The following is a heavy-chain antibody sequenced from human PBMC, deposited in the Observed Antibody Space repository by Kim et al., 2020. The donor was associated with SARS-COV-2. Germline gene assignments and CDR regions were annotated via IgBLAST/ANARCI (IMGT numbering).Heavy chain of an antibody. D-gene: IGHD6-19*01. CDR2: IHYSGST. V-gene: IGHV4-59*01. J-gene: IGHJ4*02. CDR3: ARGDSSGWPEFDY. CDR1: GGSTSSYY. Sequence: SETLSLSCTFSGGSTSSYYWTWIRQPPGNGLEWIGNIHYSGSTKYNPSLNSRVIISIDTSMHQFFLKLNSVTAADTAVYYCARGDSSGWPEFDYWGQGT.